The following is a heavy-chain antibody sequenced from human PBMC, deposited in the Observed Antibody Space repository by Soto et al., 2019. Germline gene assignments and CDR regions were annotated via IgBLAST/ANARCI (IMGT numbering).Heavy chain of an antibody. CDR3: ARRTPYASESYFAREF. Sequence: QVQLVQSGAEVKKPGASVNISCKASGYTFTNYGVSWVRQAPGQVLEWMGWISAYSGLTHYPRHLQGRVKMTTDTSTTTAYLELESLTSDDTAVYYWARRTPYASESYFAREFWGQGTLITDSS. V-gene: IGHV1-18*04. D-gene: IGHD3-10*01. CDR1: GYTFTNYG. J-gene: IGHJ4*02. CDR2: ISAYSGLT.